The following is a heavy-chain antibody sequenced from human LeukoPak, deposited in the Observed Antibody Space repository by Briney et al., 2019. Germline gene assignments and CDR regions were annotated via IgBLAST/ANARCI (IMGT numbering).Heavy chain of an antibody. Sequence: ASVKVSCKASGYTFTSHGINWVRQAPGQGLEWVGWISTYNGNTKYAQKMQGRVTMTTDTSTSTAYMELRSLRSDDTAVYYCARPTRIQYMGAFDIWGQGTMVTVSS. D-gene: IGHD4-11*01. CDR3: ARPTRIQYMGAFDI. CDR1: GYTFTSHG. J-gene: IGHJ3*02. V-gene: IGHV1-18*01. CDR2: ISTYNGNT.